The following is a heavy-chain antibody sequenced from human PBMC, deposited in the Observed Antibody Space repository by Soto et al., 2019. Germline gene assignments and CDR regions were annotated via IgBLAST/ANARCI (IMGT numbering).Heavy chain of an antibody. V-gene: IGHV4-59*02. CDR3: ARDHVVETNHGFFDY. D-gene: IGHD2-15*01. CDR2: MHHSGSS. CDR1: GGSVSNYY. J-gene: IGHJ4*02. Sequence: SETLSLTCTVSGGSVSNYYWSWIRQPPGKGLEWIGYMHHSGSSNYNPSLKRRVTISVDTSKNQVSLEVTSVIAADTAVYYCARDHVVETNHGFFDYWGQGILVTVSS.